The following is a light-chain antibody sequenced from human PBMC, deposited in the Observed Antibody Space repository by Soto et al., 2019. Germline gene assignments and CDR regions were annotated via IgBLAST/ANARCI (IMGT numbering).Light chain of an antibody. J-gene: IGKJ1*01. CDR2: GAS. CDR1: QSVSSSY. V-gene: IGKV3-20*01. Sequence: EIVLTQSPGTLSLSPGERATLSCRASQSVSSSYLAWYQQKPGQAPRLLIYGASSRATSIPDRFSGSGSETDFTLTISRLDPEDFAVYYCQQYGSSSWTFGQGTKVEIK. CDR3: QQYGSSSWT.